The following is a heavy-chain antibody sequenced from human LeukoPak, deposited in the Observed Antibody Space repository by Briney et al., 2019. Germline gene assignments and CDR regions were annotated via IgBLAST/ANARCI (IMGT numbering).Heavy chain of an antibody. D-gene: IGHD4-17*01. V-gene: IGHV4-39*01. Sequence: SETLSLTCTVSGGSISSSSYYWRWIRQPPGKGLEWIGIIYYSGSTHYNPSLKSRVTISVDTSKNQFSLKLSSVTAADTAVYYCPRGVVNDNGDRFPIDYWGQGTLVTVSS. CDR2: IYYSGST. CDR1: GGSISSSSYY. J-gene: IGHJ4*02. CDR3: PRGVVNDNGDRFPIDY.